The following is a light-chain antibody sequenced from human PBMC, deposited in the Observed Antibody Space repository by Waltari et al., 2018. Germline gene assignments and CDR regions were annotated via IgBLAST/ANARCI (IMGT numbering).Light chain of an antibody. CDR2: GAP. V-gene: IGKV3-20*01. CDR3: QQYGSPPLT. CDR1: QSVSNNY. Sequence: EVVLTQSPGILSLSPGERATLSCRASQSVSNNYLAWYQQKPGQAPRLLIYGAPRRVTGIPDRFSGSGSGTDFTLTVSRLEPEDFAVYHCQQYGSPPLTFGPGTTVDIK. J-gene: IGKJ3*01.